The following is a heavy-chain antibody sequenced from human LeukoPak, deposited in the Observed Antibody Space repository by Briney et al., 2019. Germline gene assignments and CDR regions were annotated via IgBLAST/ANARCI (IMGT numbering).Heavy chain of an antibody. D-gene: IGHD3-10*01. V-gene: IGHV4-59*08. CDR2: IYYSGST. J-gene: IGHJ4*02. Sequence: LEWIGYIYYSGSTNYNPSLKSRVTISVDTSKNQFSLKLSSVTAADTAVYYCARLQSGSQDYWGQGTLVTVSS. CDR3: ARLQSGSQDY.